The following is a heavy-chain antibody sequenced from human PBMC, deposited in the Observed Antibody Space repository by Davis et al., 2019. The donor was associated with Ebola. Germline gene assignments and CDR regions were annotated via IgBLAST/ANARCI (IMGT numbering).Heavy chain of an antibody. V-gene: IGHV4-39*01. J-gene: IGHJ6*03. CDR1: GGSISSSSYY. Sequence: MPGGSLRLSCTVSGGSISSSSYYWGWIRQPPGKGLEWIGSIYYSGSTYYNPSLKSRVTISVDTSKNQFSVKLSYVTAADTAVYYCARYFWSGYPPYYYYMDVWGKGTTVTVSS. CDR2: IYYSGST. D-gene: IGHD3-3*01. CDR3: ARYFWSGYPPYYYYMDV.